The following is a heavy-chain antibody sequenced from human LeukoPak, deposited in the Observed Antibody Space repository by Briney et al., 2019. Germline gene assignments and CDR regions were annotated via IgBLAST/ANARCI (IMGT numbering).Heavy chain of an antibody. D-gene: IGHD5-18*01. J-gene: IGHJ4*02. CDR1: GFTFSDFA. V-gene: IGHV3-49*04. Sequence: GGSLRLSCAGSGFTFSDFALTWVRQAPGKGLEWVGFIRSKAYGGTTEYAASVKGRFTISRDDSKSIAYLQMNSLKTEDTAVYYCTRSYVDTAMVFDYWGQGTLVTVSS. CDR3: TRSYVDTAMVFDY. CDR2: IRSKAYGGTT.